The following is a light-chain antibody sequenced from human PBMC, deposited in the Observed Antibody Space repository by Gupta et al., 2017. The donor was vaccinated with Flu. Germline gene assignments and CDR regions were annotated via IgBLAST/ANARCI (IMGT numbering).Light chain of an antibody. Sequence: ATVPCRASQTVSVCISWDQQKHSQPPWRIIVDASGRATGIPVRFSGSGSQTGFTLTIGSLGLEDVAVDYCQQRGGWLPACTVGPGTRLEIK. J-gene: IGKJ2*02. CDR1: QTVSVC. CDR2: DAS. V-gene: IGKV3-11*01. CDR3: QQRGGWLPACT.